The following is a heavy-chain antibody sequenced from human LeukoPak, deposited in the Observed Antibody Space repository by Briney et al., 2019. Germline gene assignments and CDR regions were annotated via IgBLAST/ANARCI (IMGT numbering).Heavy chain of an antibody. CDR3: AREIDSGSYSGGFDY. V-gene: IGHV4-30-4*08. CDR1: GGSISSGDYY. J-gene: IGHJ4*02. Sequence: SQTLSLTCTVSGGSISSGDYYWSWIRQPPGKGLEWLGYIYYSGSTYYNPSLKSRVTISVDTSKNQFSLKLSSVTAADTAVYYCAREIDSGSYSGGFDYWGQGTLVTVSS. D-gene: IGHD1-26*01. CDR2: IYYSGST.